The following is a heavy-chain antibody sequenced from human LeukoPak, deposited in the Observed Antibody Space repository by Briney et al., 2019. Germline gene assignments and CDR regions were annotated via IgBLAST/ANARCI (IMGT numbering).Heavy chain of an antibody. Sequence: GGSMRTSSDHHRFIFSRYAQKKYRQAPGKGLELVSAISGSGGSTYYADSVKGRFTITRDNSKNTLYLQMNSLRAEDTAEYNCATRRPRGPQVFDPWGQGTLVTVSS. V-gene: IGHV3-23*01. CDR1: RFIFSRYA. CDR3: ATRRPRGPQVFDP. J-gene: IGHJ5*02. CDR2: ISGSGGST.